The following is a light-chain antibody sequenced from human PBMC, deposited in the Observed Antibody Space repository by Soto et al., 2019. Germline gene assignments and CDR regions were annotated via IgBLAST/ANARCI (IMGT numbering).Light chain of an antibody. CDR1: HYIGRY. Sequence: DIQMTQSTSTLYASVGDRATITCRAAHYIGRYLNWYQQKAGKANKLMIYAADSLHSGVPSMFSGSGSGTDFTLIISSLQTEDLATYSCQRTYRTPLTFGEGTMVDIK. V-gene: IGKV1-39*01. CDR2: AAD. CDR3: QRTYRTPLT. J-gene: IGKJ4*01.